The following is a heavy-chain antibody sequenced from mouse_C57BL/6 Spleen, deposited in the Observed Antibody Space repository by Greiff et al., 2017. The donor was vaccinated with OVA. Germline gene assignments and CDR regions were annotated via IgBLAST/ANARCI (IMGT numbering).Heavy chain of an antibody. J-gene: IGHJ1*03. D-gene: IGHD2-13*01. V-gene: IGHV1-64*01. CDR2: IHPNSGST. Sequence: QVQLKQPGAELVKPGASVTLSCKASGYTFTSYWMHWVKQRPGQGLEWIGMIHPNSGSTNYNEKFKSKATLTVDKSSSTAYMQLSSLTSEDSAVYYCARGGTTYWYFDVWGTGTTVTVSS. CDR3: ARGGTTYWYFDV. CDR1: GYTFTSYW.